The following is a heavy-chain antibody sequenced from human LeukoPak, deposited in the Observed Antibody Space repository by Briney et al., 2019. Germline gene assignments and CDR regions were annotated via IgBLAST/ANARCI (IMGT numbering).Heavy chain of an antibody. Sequence: ASVKVSCKASGYTFTSYGISWVRQAPGQGLEWMGWISAYNGNTNYAQKLQGRVTMTTDTSTSTAYMELRSLRSDDTAVYYCARKTAAALGRGYYYYYYMDVWGKGTTVTVSS. CDR3: ARKTAAALGRGYYYYYYMDV. D-gene: IGHD6-13*01. CDR2: ISAYNGNT. J-gene: IGHJ6*03. CDR1: GYTFTSYG. V-gene: IGHV1-18*01.